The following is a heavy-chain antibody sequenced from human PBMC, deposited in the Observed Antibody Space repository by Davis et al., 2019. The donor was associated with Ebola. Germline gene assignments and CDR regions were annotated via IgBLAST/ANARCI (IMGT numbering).Heavy chain of an antibody. D-gene: IGHD5/OR15-5a*01. CDR2: ISSSSSTI. J-gene: IGHJ3*01. CDR3: ATVSTITGGDFDF. Sequence: GGSLRLSCAASGFTFSSYSMNWVRQAPGKGLEWVSSISSSSSTIYYADSVKGRFTISRDNAKNSLYLQMNSLRDEDTALYYCATVSTITGGDFDFWGQGTMVTVSS. CDR1: GFTFSSYS. V-gene: IGHV3-48*02.